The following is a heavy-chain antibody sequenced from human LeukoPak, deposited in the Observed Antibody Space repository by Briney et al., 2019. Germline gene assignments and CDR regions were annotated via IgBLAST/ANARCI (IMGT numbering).Heavy chain of an antibody. D-gene: IGHD2-15*01. CDR1: GGSISSYY. CDR2: IYYSGST. J-gene: IGHJ4*02. CDR3: ARDLGDCSGGSCYPYYFDY. Sequence: PSETLSLTCTVSGGSISSYYWSWIRQPPGKGLEWIGYIYYSGSTNYNPSLKSRVTMSVDTSKNQFSLKLSSVTAADTAVYYCARDLGDCSGGSCYPYYFDYWGQGTLVTVSS. V-gene: IGHV4-59*12.